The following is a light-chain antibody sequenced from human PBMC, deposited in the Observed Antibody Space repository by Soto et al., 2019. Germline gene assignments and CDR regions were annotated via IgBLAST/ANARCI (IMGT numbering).Light chain of an antibody. Sequence: EIVLTQSPGTLSVSPGERATLSCRASQSVGRNFLAWYQQKPGQAPRLLIYGASTRASGIPDRFSGSGSGTDFPLPISRLEPEDFAVYYCQQYASSPLTFGGGTKVETK. CDR2: GAS. CDR1: QSVGRNF. J-gene: IGKJ4*01. V-gene: IGKV3-20*01. CDR3: QQYASSPLT.